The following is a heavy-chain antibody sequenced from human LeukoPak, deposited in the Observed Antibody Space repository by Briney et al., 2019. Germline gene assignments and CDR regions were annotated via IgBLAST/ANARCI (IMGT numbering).Heavy chain of an antibody. V-gene: IGHV3-11*01. D-gene: IGHD7-27*01. Sequence: PGGSLRLSCAASGFTFSDYYMSWIRQTPGKGLEWLAVITDNGNSRKYADSVTGRFTISRDNAKNSVFLQMNSLRAEDSGVYYCARDVRGRTPLKLGMKWFDPWGQGTRVTVSS. CDR3: ARDVRGRTPLKLGMKWFDP. CDR2: ITDNGNSR. CDR1: GFTFSDYY. J-gene: IGHJ5*02.